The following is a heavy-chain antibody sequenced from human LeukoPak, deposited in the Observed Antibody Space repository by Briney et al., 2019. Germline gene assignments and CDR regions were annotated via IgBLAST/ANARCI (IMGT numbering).Heavy chain of an antibody. CDR3: APLSGPPLYYGMDV. J-gene: IGHJ6*02. CDR2: INPNSGGT. V-gene: IGHV1-2*02. Sequence: ASVKVSCKASGYTFTGYYMHWVRQAPGQGLEWMGWINPNSGGTNYAQKFQGRVTMTRDTSISTAYMELGRLRSDDTAVYYCAPLSGPPLYYGMDVWGQGTTVTVSS. D-gene: IGHD1-14*01. CDR1: GYTFTGYY.